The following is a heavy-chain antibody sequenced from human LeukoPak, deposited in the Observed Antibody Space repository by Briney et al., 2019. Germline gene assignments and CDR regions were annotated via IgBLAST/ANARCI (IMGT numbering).Heavy chain of an antibody. CDR3: ARGRVYCSGGSCYYWFDP. CDR2: INPNSGGT. J-gene: IGHJ5*02. V-gene: IGHV1-2*02. Sequence: GASVKVSCKASGYTFTGYYMHWVRQAPGQGLEWMGWINPNSGGTNYAQKFQGRVTMTRDTSISTAYMELSRLRSDDTVVYYCARGRVYCSGGSCYYWFDPWGQGTLVTVSS. CDR1: GYTFTGYY. D-gene: IGHD2-15*01.